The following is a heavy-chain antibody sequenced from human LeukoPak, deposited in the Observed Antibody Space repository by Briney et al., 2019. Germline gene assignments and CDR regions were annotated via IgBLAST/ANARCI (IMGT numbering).Heavy chain of an antibody. J-gene: IGHJ5*02. D-gene: IGHD3-22*01. CDR2: ISQSGNI. V-gene: IGHV4-30-2*01. CDR1: GDSISSGGYS. CDR3: ARSPLAFYDSSGYPRVWFDP. Sequence: SETLSLTCTVSGDSISSGGYSWSWIRQPPGKGLEWIGYIYHIGYISQSGNIYQNPSLKSRVTISLDTSRNQFSLKLSSVTAADTAVYYCARSPLAFYDSSGYPRVWFDPWGQGTLVTVSS.